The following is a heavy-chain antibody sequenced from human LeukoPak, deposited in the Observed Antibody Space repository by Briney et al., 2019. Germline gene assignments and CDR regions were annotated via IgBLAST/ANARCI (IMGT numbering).Heavy chain of an antibody. CDR2: MNPNSGNT. Sequence: ASVKVSCKASGYTFTSYDINWVRQATGQGVEGMGWMNPNSGNTGYAQKFQGRVTMTRNTSISTAYMELSSLRSEDTAAYYCAGTAAASSDDWFDPWGQGTLVTVSS. J-gene: IGHJ5*02. V-gene: IGHV1-8*01. CDR1: GYTFTSYD. D-gene: IGHD6-13*01. CDR3: AGTAAASSDDWFDP.